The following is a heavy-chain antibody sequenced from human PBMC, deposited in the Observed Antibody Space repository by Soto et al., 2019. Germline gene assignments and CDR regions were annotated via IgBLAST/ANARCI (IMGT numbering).Heavy chain of an antibody. Sequence: EVHLLESGGGLVQPGWSLRLSCAASGFTFSSYAMSWVRQAPGKVLEWVSAISGSGGSTYYADSVKGRFTISRDNSKNTLYLQMNSLRAEDTAVYYCAKLLPRSSGWYEGFDYWGQGTLVTVSS. V-gene: IGHV3-23*01. D-gene: IGHD6-19*01. J-gene: IGHJ4*02. CDR3: AKLLPRSSGWYEGFDY. CDR2: ISGSGGST. CDR1: GFTFSSYA.